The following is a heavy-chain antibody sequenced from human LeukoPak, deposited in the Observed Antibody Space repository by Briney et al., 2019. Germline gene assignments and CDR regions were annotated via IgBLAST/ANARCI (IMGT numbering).Heavy chain of an antibody. Sequence: ASVKVSCKASGYTFTSYAMHWVRQAPGQRLEWMGWINAGNGNTKYPQKFQGRVTITRDTSASTAYMELSSLRSEDTAVYYCARPSFSGSLTWGQGTLVTVSS. CDR3: ARPSFSGSLT. CDR1: GYTFTSYA. CDR2: INAGNGNT. V-gene: IGHV1-3*01. D-gene: IGHD2-15*01. J-gene: IGHJ5*02.